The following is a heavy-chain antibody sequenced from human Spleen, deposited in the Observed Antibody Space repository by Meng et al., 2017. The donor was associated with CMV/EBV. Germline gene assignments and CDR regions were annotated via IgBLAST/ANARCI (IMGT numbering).Heavy chain of an antibody. CDR3: ARDLGFSNGYFGS. CDR2: IIPLFGTA. Sequence: VQLVQSGAEGKKPGSSVNVSCKASGGTFSSYGVSWVRQAPGQGLEWVGGIIPLFGTANYAQKFQGRVTIIADEYTNTAYMELRSLRSEDTAVYYCARDLGFSNGYFGSWGQGTLVTVSS. J-gene: IGHJ4*02. CDR1: GGTFSSYG. D-gene: IGHD1-1*01. V-gene: IGHV1-69*12.